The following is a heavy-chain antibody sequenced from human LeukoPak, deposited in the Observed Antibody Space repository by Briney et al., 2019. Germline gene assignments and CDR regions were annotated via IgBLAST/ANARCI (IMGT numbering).Heavy chain of an antibody. V-gene: IGHV1-2*04. CDR3: ARDSSGYPYLLADAFDI. D-gene: IGHD3-22*01. Sequence: ASVKVSCKASGYTFTGYYMHWVRQAPGQGLEWMGWINPNSGGTNYAQKFQGWVTMTRDTSISTAYMELSRLRSDDTAVYYCARDSSGYPYLLADAFDIWGQGTMVTVSS. CDR2: INPNSGGT. J-gene: IGHJ3*02. CDR1: GYTFTGYY.